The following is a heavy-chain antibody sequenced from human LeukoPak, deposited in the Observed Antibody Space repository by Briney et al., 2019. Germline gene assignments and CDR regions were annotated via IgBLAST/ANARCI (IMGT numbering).Heavy chain of an antibody. CDR1: VGTFSSYA. D-gene: IGHD3-10*01. V-gene: IGHV1-69*04. J-gene: IGHJ4*02. CDR3: ARDGDDYGSGNFDY. Sequence: EASVKVSCKASVGTFSSYAISWVRQAPGQGLEWMGRIIPILGIANYAQKFQGRVTITADKSTSTAYMELSSLRSEDTAVYYCARDGDDYGSGNFDYWGQGTLVTVSS. CDR2: IIPILGIA.